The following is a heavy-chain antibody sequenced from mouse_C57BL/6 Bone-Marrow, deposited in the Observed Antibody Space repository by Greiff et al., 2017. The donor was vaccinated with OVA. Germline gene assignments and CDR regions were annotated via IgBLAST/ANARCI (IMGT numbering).Heavy chain of an antibody. V-gene: IGHV1-4*01. Sequence: VQVVESGAELARPGASVKMSCKASGYTFTSYTMHWVKQRPGQGLEWIGYINPSSGYTKSNQKFKDKATLTADKYSSTAYMQLSSLTSEHSAVYYCARGNDGYPDYYAMDYWGQGTSVTVSS. J-gene: IGHJ4*01. D-gene: IGHD2-3*01. CDR3: ARGNDGYPDYYAMDY. CDR1: GYTFTSYT. CDR2: INPSSGYT.